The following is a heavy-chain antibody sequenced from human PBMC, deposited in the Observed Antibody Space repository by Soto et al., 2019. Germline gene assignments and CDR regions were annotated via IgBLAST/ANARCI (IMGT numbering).Heavy chain of an antibody. V-gene: IGHV1-18*01. CDR2: ISTYNGDA. Sequence: ASVKVSCKSSGYTFSTSGISWVRQAPGQGLEWMGWISTYNGDANYAQRFQGRVTMTTDTSTSTTFMELRSLRSDDTAVYYCARDFNSIRVYYYDSSGYYQDDAFDIWG. CDR1: GYTFSTSG. D-gene: IGHD3-22*01. J-gene: IGHJ3*02. CDR3: ARDFNSIRVYYYDSSGYYQDDAFDI.